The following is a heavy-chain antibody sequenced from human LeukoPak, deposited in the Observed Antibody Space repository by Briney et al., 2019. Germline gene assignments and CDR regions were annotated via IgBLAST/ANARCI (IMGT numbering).Heavy chain of an antibody. J-gene: IGHJ4*02. CDR3: AKGPRTDPYYFDY. V-gene: IGHV3-30*02. D-gene: IGHD4-17*01. CDR2: IRYDGSNK. Sequence: GGSLRLSCAASGFTFSSYGMHWVRQAPGKGLEWVAFIRYDGSNKYYADSVKGRFTISRDNSKNTLYLQMNSLRAEDTAVYYCAKGPRTDPYYFDYWGQGTLVTVSS. CDR1: GFTFSSYG.